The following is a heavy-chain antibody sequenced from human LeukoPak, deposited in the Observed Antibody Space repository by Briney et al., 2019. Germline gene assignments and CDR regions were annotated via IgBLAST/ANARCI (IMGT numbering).Heavy chain of an antibody. D-gene: IGHD6-19*01. CDR1: RFTFSSYS. J-gene: IGHJ4*02. CDR3: ARDQERNAVAGTLGY. V-gene: IGHV3-21*01. Sequence: GGSLRLSCAASRFTFSSYSMNWVRQAPGKGLEWVSSISSSSSYIYYADSVEGRFTISRDNAKNSLYLQMNSLRAEDTAVYYCARDQERNAVAGTLGYWGQGTLVTVSS. CDR2: ISSSSSYI.